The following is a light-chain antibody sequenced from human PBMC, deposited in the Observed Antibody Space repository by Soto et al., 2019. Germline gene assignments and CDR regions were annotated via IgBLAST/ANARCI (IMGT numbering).Light chain of an antibody. J-gene: IGKJ1*01. V-gene: IGKV1-5*01. CDR3: QRYNAYSGT. Sequence: DIQMTQFPSTLSASVGDRVSITCRASQSVGRSLAWYQQKPGKAPKLLIYDAASLESGVSSRFSGSGSGTEFTLTITRLQPDDPATYYCQRYNAYSGTFGPGTKVEIK. CDR2: DAA. CDR1: QSVGRS.